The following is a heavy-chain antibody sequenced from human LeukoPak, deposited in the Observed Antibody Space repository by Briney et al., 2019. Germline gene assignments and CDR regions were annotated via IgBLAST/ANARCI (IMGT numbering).Heavy chain of an antibody. CDR3: ARGTPSGWYGAVY. CDR2: IIPIFGTA. Sequence: ASVKVSCKASGGTFSSYAISWVRQAPGQGLEWMGGIIPIFGTANYAQKFQGRVTMTRNTSINTAYMELSSLRSEDTAVYYCARGTPSGWYGAVYWGQGTLVTVSS. D-gene: IGHD6-19*01. CDR1: GGTFSSYA. J-gene: IGHJ4*02. V-gene: IGHV1-69*05.